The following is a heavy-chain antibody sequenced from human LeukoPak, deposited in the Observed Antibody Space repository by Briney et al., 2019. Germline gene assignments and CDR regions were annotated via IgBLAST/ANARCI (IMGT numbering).Heavy chain of an antibody. J-gene: IGHJ4*02. V-gene: IGHV1-18*04. CDR1: GYPFNTYS. Sequence: ASVNVSCKASGYPFNTYSIRWVRQAPGQGLEWMGWISAYNGNTNYAQNLQGRVTMTTDTSTSTAYMELRSLRSDDTAVYYCVRPYYYDGYFDYWGQGTLVTVSS. D-gene: IGHD3-22*01. CDR2: ISAYNGNT. CDR3: VRPYYYDGYFDY.